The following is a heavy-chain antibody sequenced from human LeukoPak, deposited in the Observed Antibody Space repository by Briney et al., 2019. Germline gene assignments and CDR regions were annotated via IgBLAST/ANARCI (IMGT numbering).Heavy chain of an antibody. D-gene: IGHD1-26*01. CDR3: ARGDRRYFDY. J-gene: IGHJ4*02. Sequence: GGSLRLSCAASGFTVSSNYMSWVRQAPGKGLEWVSVLYDDGSTYYADSVKGRFTISRDNSKNTLYLQMNSLRAEDTAVYYCARGDRRYFDYWGQGTLVTVSS. CDR1: GFTVSSNY. V-gene: IGHV3-53*01. CDR2: LYDDGST.